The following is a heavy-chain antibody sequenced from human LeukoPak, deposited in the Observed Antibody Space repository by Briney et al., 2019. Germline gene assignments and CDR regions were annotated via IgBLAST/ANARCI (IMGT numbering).Heavy chain of an antibody. D-gene: IGHD3-10*01. CDR2: ISSTGTYM. CDR3: ARDPVRGALDGFDI. J-gene: IGHJ3*02. Sequence: GGSLRLSCAASGFTFSSYSMNWVRQAPGQGLEWVSSISSTGTYMYYADPVKGRFTISRDNAKNSLYLQMNSLRAEDTAVYYCARDPVRGALDGFDIWGQGTMVTVSS. CDR1: GFTFSSYS. V-gene: IGHV3-21*01.